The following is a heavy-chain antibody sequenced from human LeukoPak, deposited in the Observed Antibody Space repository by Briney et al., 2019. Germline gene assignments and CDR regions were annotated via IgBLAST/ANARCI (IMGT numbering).Heavy chain of an antibody. CDR1: GFTFSNYA. CDR2: ISGSGGTT. V-gene: IGHV3-23*01. J-gene: IGHJ4*02. Sequence: GGSLRLSCAASGFTFSNYAMSWVRQAPGKGLEWVSAISGSGGTTYYADSVKGRFTISRDNSKNTLYLQMNSLRAEDTAVYYCAKDGQCSGGSCYGNYFDYWGQGTLVTVSS. D-gene: IGHD2-15*01. CDR3: AKDGQCSGGSCYGNYFDY.